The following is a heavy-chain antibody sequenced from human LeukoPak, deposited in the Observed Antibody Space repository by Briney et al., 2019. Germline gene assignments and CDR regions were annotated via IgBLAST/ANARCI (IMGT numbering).Heavy chain of an antibody. CDR3: VAAGMGGSFDY. D-gene: IGHD6-13*01. Sequence: SETLSLTCTVSGGSISASINSWGWIRQPPGKGLEWIGNIYYGGSTYYNPSLKSRVIISVDTSKNQFSLKLSSVTAADTAVYYCVAAGMGGSFDYWGQGTLVTVSS. CDR1: GGSISASINS. J-gene: IGHJ4*02. V-gene: IGHV4-39*01. CDR2: IYYGGST.